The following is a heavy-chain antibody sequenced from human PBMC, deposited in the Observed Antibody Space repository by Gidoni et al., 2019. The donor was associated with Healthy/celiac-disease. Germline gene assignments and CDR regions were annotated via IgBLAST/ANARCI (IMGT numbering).Heavy chain of an antibody. CDR1: GFTFSNAW. CDR2: IKRKTDGGTT. J-gene: IGHJ6*02. D-gene: IGHD5-12*01. V-gene: IGHV3-15*01. Sequence: EVQLVESGGGLVKPGGSLRLSCAASGFTFSNAWMSWVRQAPGKGLEWVGRIKRKTDGGTTDYAAPVKGRFTISRDDSKNTLYRQMNSLKTEDTAVYYCTTDPISGYSGYVRARGMDVWGQGTTVTVSS. CDR3: TTDPISGYSGYVRARGMDV.